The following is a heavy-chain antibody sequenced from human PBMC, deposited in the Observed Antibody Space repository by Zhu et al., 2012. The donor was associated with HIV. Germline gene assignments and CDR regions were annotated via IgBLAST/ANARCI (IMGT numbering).Heavy chain of an antibody. Sequence: QVQLQESGPGLVKPSETLSLTCTVSGASVTTTNYYWNWIRQPPGKGLEWIGYNSYSGRANYKSALKSRVTISVDTSKNQISLKLKSVTSADTAVYYCARASPTTAVAEYYFDYVGPRNSGPPSP. CDR3: ARASPTTAVAEYYFDY. CDR1: GASVTTTNYY. V-gene: IGHV4-61*01. D-gene: IGHD6-19*01. CDR2: NSYSGRA. J-gene: IGHJ4*01.